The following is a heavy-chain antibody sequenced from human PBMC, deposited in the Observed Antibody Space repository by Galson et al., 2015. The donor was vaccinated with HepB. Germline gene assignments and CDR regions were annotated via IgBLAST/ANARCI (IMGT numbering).Heavy chain of an antibody. V-gene: IGHV3-9*01. Sequence: SLRLSCAASGFTFGGYAMHWVRQAPGKGLEWVSAISWSGGSIGYADSVKGRFTISRDNSKNSLYLQMNSLRAEDTALYYCAKDNFRGFTVSLAFDIWGQGTMVTVSS. J-gene: IGHJ3*02. CDR1: GFTFGGYA. D-gene: IGHD1-14*01. CDR3: AKDNFRGFTVSLAFDI. CDR2: ISWSGGSI.